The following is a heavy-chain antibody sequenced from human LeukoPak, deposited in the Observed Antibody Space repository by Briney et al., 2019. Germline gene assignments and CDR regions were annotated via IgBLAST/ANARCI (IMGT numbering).Heavy chain of an antibody. CDR1: GYTFTRYY. J-gene: IGHJ4*02. V-gene: IGHV1-2*02. D-gene: IGHD6-13*01. CDR2: INPNSGGT. Sequence: ASVKVSCKASGYTFTRYYMHWVRQAPGQGREWMGWINPNSGGTNYAQKFQGRVTMTRDTSISTAYMELSRLRSDDTAVYYCARDFGSSWYRYWGQGTLVTVSS. CDR3: ARDFGSSWYRY.